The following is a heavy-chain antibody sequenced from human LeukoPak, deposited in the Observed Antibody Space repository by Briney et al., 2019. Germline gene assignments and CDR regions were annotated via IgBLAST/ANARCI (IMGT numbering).Heavy chain of an antibody. CDR1: GGSISSSSYY. V-gene: IGHV4-39*01. CDR3: ARHYPAAGYFDY. D-gene: IGHD3-10*01. J-gene: IGHJ4*02. Sequence: SETLSLTCTVSGGSISSSSYYWGWIRQPPGKGLEWIGSIYYSGSTYYNPSLKSRVTISVDTSKNQFSLKLSSVTAADTAVYYCARHYPAAGYFDYWGQGTLVTVSS. CDR2: IYYSGST.